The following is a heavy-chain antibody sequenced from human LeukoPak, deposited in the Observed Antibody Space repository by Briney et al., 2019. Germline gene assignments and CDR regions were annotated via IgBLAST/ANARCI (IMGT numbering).Heavy chain of an antibody. D-gene: IGHD6-19*01. Sequence: ASVKVSCKASGYTFTGYYMHWVRQAPGQGLEWMGWINPNSGGTNYAQKFQGRVTMTRDTSASTAYMELSSLRSEDMAVYYCARARYSSGWYDYWGQGTLVTVSS. CDR1: GYTFTGYY. V-gene: IGHV1-2*02. CDR2: INPNSGGT. CDR3: ARARYSSGWYDY. J-gene: IGHJ4*02.